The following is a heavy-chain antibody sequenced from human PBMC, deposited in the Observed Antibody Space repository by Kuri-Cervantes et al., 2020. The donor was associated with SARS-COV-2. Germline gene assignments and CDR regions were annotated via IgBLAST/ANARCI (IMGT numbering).Heavy chain of an antibody. V-gene: IGHV3-64*04. CDR3: ARGYQLPAMFYYGMDV. J-gene: IGHJ6*02. CDR2: ISSNGGST. CDR1: GFTFSSYA. D-gene: IGHD2-2*01. Sequence: GESLKISCSASGFTFSSYAMHWVRQAPGKGLEYVSAISSNGGSTYYADSVKGRFTISRDNAKNSLYLQMNSLRAEDTAVYYCARGYQLPAMFYYGMDVWGQGTTVTVSS.